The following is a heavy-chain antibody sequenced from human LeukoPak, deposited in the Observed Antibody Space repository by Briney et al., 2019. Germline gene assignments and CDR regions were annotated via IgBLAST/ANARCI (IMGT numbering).Heavy chain of an antibody. J-gene: IGHJ4*02. CDR1: GFTFSPYG. D-gene: IGHD5-24*01. CDR2: LSFDEITN. CDR3: TRVGYIDEGIDY. Sequence: HPGGSLRLSCVASGFTFSPYGMYWVRQAPGKGLEWVAVLSFDEITNYFGDSVRGRFTISRDNAKNSLYLQMNSLRAEDTAIYYCTRVGYIDEGIDYWGQGTLVTVSS. V-gene: IGHV3-30*03.